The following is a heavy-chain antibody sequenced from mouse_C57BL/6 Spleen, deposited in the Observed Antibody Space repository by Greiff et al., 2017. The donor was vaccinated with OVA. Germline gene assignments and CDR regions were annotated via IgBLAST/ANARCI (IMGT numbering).Heavy chain of an antibody. D-gene: IGHD1-1*01. Sequence: VQLVESGAELAKPGASVKLSCKASGYTFTSYWMHWVKQRPGQGLEWIGYINPSSGYTKYNQKFKDKATLTADKSSSTAYMQLSSLTYEDSAVYYCARTSYGSSPWFAYWGQGTLVTVSA. J-gene: IGHJ3*01. CDR2: INPSSGYT. CDR3: ARTSYGSSPWFAY. CDR1: GYTFTSYW. V-gene: IGHV1-7*01.